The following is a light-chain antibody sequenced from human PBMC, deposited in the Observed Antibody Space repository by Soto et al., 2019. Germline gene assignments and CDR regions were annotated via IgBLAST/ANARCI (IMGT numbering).Light chain of an antibody. Sequence: DIQMTQSPSTLSASVGDRVTITCLASQSISSSLAWYQQKPGKAPKLLIYKASSLESGVPSRFSGSGSGTECTLTITSLQPDDVATFYCQQYNGYSRTFGQGTKVDI. CDR3: QQYNGYSRT. CDR2: KAS. J-gene: IGKJ1*01. CDR1: QSISSS. V-gene: IGKV1-5*03.